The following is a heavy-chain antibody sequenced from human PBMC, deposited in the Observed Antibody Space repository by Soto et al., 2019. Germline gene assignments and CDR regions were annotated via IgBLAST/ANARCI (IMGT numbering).Heavy chain of an antibody. CDR1: GFTFTTYS. CDR3: ARGGNAIFGVVIIYY. CDR2: ISNDGNNK. D-gene: IGHD3-3*01. V-gene: IGHV3-30-3*01. J-gene: IGHJ4*01. Sequence: QVQLVESGGGVVQPGRSLRLSCAASGFTFTTYSMHWVRQAPGKGLEWVAVISNDGNNKYYADSVKGRFTISRDNSKNTVSLQMTSMRADDTSVYYCARGGNAIFGVVIIYYWGHGTLVTVSS.